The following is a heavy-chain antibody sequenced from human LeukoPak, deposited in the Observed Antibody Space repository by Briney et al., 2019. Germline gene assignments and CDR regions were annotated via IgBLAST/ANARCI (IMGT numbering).Heavy chain of an antibody. J-gene: IGHJ4*02. CDR3: ARRGVFGVVIIRTPFDY. CDR2: IYYSGST. Sequence: PSETLSLTCTVSGGSLSSSSCYWGWIRQPPGKGLEWIGSIYYSGSTYYNPSLKSRVTISVDTSKNQFSLKLSSVAAADTTVYYCARRGVFGVVIIRTPFDYWGQGTLVTVSS. CDR1: GGSLSSSSCY. D-gene: IGHD3-3*01. V-gene: IGHV4-39*01.